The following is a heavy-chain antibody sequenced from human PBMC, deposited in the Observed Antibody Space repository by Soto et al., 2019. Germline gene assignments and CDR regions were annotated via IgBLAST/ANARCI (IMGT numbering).Heavy chain of an antibody. CDR3: ARHWNYFDY. Sequence: GGSLRLSCAASGFTFSSYTMNWVRQAPGKGLEWVSSISSSNTYIYYADSVKGRFTISRDNAKNSLYLQMNSLRAEDTSVYYCARHWNYFDYWGQGTLVTVSS. CDR2: ISSSNTYI. V-gene: IGHV3-21*01. CDR1: GFTFSSYT. J-gene: IGHJ4*02. D-gene: IGHD3-3*01.